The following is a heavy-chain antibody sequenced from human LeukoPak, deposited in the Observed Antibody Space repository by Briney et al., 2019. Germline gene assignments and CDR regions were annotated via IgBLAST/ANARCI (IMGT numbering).Heavy chain of an antibody. CDR1: GFTFSSYA. J-gene: IGHJ6*02. V-gene: IGHV3-23*01. Sequence: GSLRLSCAASGFTFSSYAMSWVRQAPGKGLEWVSAISGSGGSTYFADSVKGQFTISRDNSKNTLYLQMNSLRAEDTAVYYCAKGPYYYYGMDVWGQGTTVTVSS. CDR2: ISGSGGST. CDR3: AKGPYYYYGMDV.